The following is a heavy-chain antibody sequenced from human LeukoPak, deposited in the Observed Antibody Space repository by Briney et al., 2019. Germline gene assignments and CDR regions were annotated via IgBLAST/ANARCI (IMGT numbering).Heavy chain of an antibody. D-gene: IGHD3-10*01. Sequence: PSETLSLTCTVSGGSISSYYWSWIRQPPGKGLEWIGYIFYTGSTKYNPSLKSRVTISVDTSNNKFSLKLSSVTAADTAVYYCARADYGSGTYNFDYWGQGTLVTVSS. J-gene: IGHJ4*02. V-gene: IGHV4-59*01. CDR2: IFYTGST. CDR1: GGSISSYY. CDR3: ARADYGSGTYNFDY.